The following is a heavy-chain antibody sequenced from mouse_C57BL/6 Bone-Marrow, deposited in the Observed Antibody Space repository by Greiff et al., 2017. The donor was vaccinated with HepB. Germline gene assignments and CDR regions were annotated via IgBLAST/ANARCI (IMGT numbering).Heavy chain of an antibody. Sequence: QVQLQHSGAELVMPGASVKLSCKASGYAFSSYWMNWVKQRPGKGLEWIGQIYPGDGDTNYNGKFKGKATLTVDKSSSTAYMQLGSLTSEDSAVYFGASRWLLEAMDYWGQGTSVTVSS. D-gene: IGHD2-3*01. CDR2: IYPGDGDT. CDR1: GYAFSSYW. J-gene: IGHJ4*01. CDR3: ASRWLLEAMDY. V-gene: IGHV1-80*01.